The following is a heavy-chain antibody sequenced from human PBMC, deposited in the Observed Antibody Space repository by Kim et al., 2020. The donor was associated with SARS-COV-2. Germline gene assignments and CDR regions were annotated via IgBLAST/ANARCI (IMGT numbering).Heavy chain of an antibody. V-gene: IGHV4-39*01. Sequence: SETLSLTCSVSGGSLSSDNYYGGWIRQPPGKGMEYIGTVYYSGTTYFNPSLKSRVTISVDTSRTQSSLNLSSVTAADTAVYHCARHFTSLRYFDLWGQGT. J-gene: IGHJ2*01. CDR3: ARHFTSLRYFDL. CDR1: GGSLSSDNYY. CDR2: VYYSGTT. D-gene: IGHD3-16*01.